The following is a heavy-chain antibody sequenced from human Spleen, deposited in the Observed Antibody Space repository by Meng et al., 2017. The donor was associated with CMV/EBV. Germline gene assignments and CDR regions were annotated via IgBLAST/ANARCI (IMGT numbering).Heavy chain of an antibody. CDR2: IYNSGST. CDR3: ACTNKDFYYYCARDV. D-gene: IGHD2-8*01. CDR1: GGSISSRDNF. V-gene: IGHV4-30-4*08. J-gene: IGHJ6*02. Sequence: SETLSLTCTVSGGSISSRDNFWSWIRQPPGKGLEWIGSIYNSGSTYYNPSLKSRVTISVDTSENQFSLKLHSMTAADTAMYYCACTNKDFYYYCARDVWGQGTTVTVSS.